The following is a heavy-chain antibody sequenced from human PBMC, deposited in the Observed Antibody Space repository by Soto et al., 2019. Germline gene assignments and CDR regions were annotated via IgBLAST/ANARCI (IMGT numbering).Heavy chain of an antibody. D-gene: IGHD2-15*01. CDR3: AKVVVVVVAATRYFDY. J-gene: IGHJ4*02. V-gene: IGHV3-23*01. CDR2: ISGSGGST. CDR1: GFTFSSYA. Sequence: AGGSLRLSCAASGFTFSSYAMSWVRQAPGKGLEWVSAISGSGGSTYYADSVKGRFTISRDNSKNTLYLQMNSLRAEDTAVYYCAKVVVVVVAATRYFDYWGQGTLVTVSS.